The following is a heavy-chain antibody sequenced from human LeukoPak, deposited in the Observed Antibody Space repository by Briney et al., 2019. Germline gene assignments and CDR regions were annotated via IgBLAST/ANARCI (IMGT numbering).Heavy chain of an antibody. Sequence: GGSLRLSCAASGFTFSSYGMHWVRQAPGKGLEWVAVISYDGSNKYYADSVKGRFTISRDNSKNTLYLQMNSLRAEDTAVYYCARENGRQIISPYFDHWGQGTLVTVSS. J-gene: IGHJ4*02. CDR2: ISYDGSNK. CDR3: ARENGRQIISPYFDH. CDR1: GFTFSSYG. V-gene: IGHV3-30*03. D-gene: IGHD3-10*01.